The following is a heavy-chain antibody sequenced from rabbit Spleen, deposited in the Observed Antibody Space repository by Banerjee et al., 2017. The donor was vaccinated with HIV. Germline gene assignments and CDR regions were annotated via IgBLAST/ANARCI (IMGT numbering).Heavy chain of an antibody. CDR1: GFSFSDRDV. Sequence: QERLVESGGGLVKPEGSLTLTCKASGFSFSDRDVMCWVRQAPGKGLQWIACINTYTGKPVYATWAKGRFTISRTSSTTVTLQMTSLTAADTAIYFCARDLASVIGWNFNLWGQGTLVTVS. V-gene: IGHV1S45*01. CDR2: INTYTGKP. D-gene: IGHD1-1*01. J-gene: IGHJ4*01. CDR3: ARDLASVIGWNFNL.